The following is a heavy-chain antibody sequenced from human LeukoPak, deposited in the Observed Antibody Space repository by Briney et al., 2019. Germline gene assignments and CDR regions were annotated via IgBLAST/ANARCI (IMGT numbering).Heavy chain of an antibody. Sequence: SETLSLTCTVSGGSINAYYWSWIRQPPGKGLEWIAYVYSSGSTSSYNPSLKSRVTMSVDTSKNQFSLQLTSVTAADTAIYYCARSDWAKYFDYWGQGALVTVSS. D-gene: IGHD3-9*01. CDR3: ARSDWAKYFDY. CDR1: GGSINAYY. J-gene: IGHJ4*02. CDR2: VYSSGSTS. V-gene: IGHV4-59*01.